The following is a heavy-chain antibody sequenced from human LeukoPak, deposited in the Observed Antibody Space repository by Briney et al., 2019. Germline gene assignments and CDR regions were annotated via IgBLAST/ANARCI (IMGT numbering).Heavy chain of an antibody. Sequence: GESLKISCKGSGYSFTSYWIGWVRQMPGKGLEWMGIIYPGDSDTRYSQSFQGQVTISADKSISTAYLQWSSLKASDTAMYYCVRVVPNTGSYLFDYWGQGTLVTVSS. CDR1: GYSFTSYW. V-gene: IGHV5-51*01. CDR2: IYPGDSDT. J-gene: IGHJ4*02. CDR3: VRVVPNTGSYLFDY. D-gene: IGHD1-26*01.